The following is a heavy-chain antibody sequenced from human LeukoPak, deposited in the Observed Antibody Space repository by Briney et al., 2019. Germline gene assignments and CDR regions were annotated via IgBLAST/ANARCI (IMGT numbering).Heavy chain of an antibody. J-gene: IGHJ6*03. V-gene: IGHV4-59*08. CDR1: GGSISSYY. CDR3: ARLRIAYTSGYYMDV. D-gene: IGHD3-22*01. Sequence: PSETLSLTCTVSGGSISSYYWSWIRQPPGKGLEWIGYIYYSGSTNYNPSLKSRVTISVDTSKNQFSLKLSSVTAADTVVYYCARLRIAYTSGYYMDVWGKGNTVTVSS. CDR2: IYYSGST.